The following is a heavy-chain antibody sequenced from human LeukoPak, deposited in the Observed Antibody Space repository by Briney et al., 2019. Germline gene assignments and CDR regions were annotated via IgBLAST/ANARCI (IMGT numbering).Heavy chain of an antibody. CDR2: ISAYNGNT. Sequence: ASVKVSCKASGYTFTSYGISWVRQAPGQGLEWMGWISAYNGNTNYAQKLQGRVTITADKSTSTAYMELSSLRSEDTAVYYCARAYPATNWGQGTLVTVSS. D-gene: IGHD5-12*01. CDR3: ARAYPATN. J-gene: IGHJ4*02. V-gene: IGHV1-18*01. CDR1: GYTFTSYG.